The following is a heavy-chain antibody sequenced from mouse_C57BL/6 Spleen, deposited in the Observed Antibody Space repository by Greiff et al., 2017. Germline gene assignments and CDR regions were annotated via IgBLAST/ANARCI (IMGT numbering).Heavy chain of an antibody. Sequence: QVQLQQSGAELARPGASVKMSCKASGYTFTSYTMHWVKQRPGQGLEWIGYINPSSGYTKYNQKFKDKATLTADKSSSTAYMQLSSLTSEDSAVYYCASLGSNYFDYWGQGTTLTVSS. CDR3: ASLGSNYFDY. CDR1: GYTFTSYT. D-gene: IGHD3-1*01. J-gene: IGHJ2*01. CDR2: INPSSGYT. V-gene: IGHV1-4*01.